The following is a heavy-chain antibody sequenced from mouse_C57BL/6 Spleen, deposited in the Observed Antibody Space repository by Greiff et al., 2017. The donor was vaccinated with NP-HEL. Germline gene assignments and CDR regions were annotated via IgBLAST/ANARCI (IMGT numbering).Heavy chain of an antibody. CDR2: IDPSDSYT. CDR1: GYTFTSYG. Sequence: VQLQQPGAELVMPGASVKLSCKASGYTFTSYGMHWVKQRPGQGLEWIGEIDPSDSYTNYNQKFKGKSTLTVDKSSSTAYMQLSSLTSEDSAVYYCARADYFAYWGQGTTLTVSS. CDR3: ARADYFAY. V-gene: IGHV1-69*01. J-gene: IGHJ2*01.